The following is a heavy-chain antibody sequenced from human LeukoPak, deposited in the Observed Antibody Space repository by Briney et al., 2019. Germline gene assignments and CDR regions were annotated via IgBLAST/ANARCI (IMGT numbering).Heavy chain of an antibody. CDR1: GGTFSSYT. CDR2: IIPILGIA. Sequence: ASVKVSCKASGGTFSSYTISWVRQAPGQGLEWMGRIIPILGIANYAQKFQGRVTITADKSTSTAYMELSSLRSEDTAVYYCARRRLGRDGYNTDYWGQGTLVTVSS. D-gene: IGHD5-24*01. J-gene: IGHJ4*02. V-gene: IGHV1-69*02. CDR3: ARRRLGRDGYNTDY.